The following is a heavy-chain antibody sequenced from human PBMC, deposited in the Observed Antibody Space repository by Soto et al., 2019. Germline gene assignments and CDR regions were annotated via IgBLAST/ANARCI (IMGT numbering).Heavy chain of an antibody. CDR1: GYTFTSYG. V-gene: IGHV1-18*01. Sequence: GASVKVSCKVSGYTFTSYGISWVRQAPGQGLEWMGWISAYNGNTNYAQKLQGRVTMTTDTSTSTAYMELRSLRSDDTAVYYCARDSSIAARPGRDYYYYYGMDVWGQGTTVTVSS. J-gene: IGHJ6*02. CDR3: ARDSSIAARPGRDYYYYYGMDV. CDR2: ISAYNGNT. D-gene: IGHD6-6*01.